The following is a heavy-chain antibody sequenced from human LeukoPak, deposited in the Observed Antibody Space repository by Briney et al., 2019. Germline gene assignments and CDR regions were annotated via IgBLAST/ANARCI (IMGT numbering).Heavy chain of an antibody. CDR1: RFTFSSYN. Sequence: GGSLRLSCAAARFTFSSYNMNWVRQAPGKGLEWVSSISSSRSYIYYADSVKGRFTISRDNAKNSLYLQMNSLRAEDTAAYYCARDEYYYGMDVWGQGTTVTVSS. CDR3: ARDEYYYGMDV. J-gene: IGHJ6*02. CDR2: ISSSRSYI. V-gene: IGHV3-21*01.